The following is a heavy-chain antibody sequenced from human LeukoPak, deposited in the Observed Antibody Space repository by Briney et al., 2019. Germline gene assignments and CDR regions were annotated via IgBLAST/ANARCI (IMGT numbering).Heavy chain of an antibody. J-gene: IGHJ6*02. Sequence: ASVKVSCKASGYTFTVYYMHWVRQAPGQGLEWMGWINPNSGGTNYAQKFQGRVTMTRDTSISTAYMELSRLRSDDTAVYYCVRPGVAAAGVYYYYGMDVWGQGTTVTVSS. V-gene: IGHV1-2*02. CDR2: INPNSGGT. CDR1: GYTFTVYY. D-gene: IGHD6-13*01. CDR3: VRPGVAAAGVYYYYGMDV.